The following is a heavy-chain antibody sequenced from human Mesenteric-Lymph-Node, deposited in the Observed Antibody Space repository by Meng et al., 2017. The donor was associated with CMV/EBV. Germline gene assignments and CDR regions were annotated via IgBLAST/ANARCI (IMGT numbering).Heavy chain of an antibody. V-gene: IGHV3-11*04. D-gene: IGHD3-3*01. J-gene: IGHJ4*02. CDR2: ISGGGGTI. CDR3: AREDYDFWSGYFQTHYFDY. Sequence: GESLKISCAASGFTFSDYYMSWIREAPGKGLEWLSYISGGGGTIDYAGSVKGRFTISKDNAKNSLYLQMSSLRAEDTAVYYCAREDYDFWSGYFQTHYFDYWGQGTLVTVSS. CDR1: GFTFSDYY.